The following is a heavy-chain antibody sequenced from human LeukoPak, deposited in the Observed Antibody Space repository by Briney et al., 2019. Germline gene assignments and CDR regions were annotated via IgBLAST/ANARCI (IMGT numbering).Heavy chain of an antibody. J-gene: IGHJ5*02. V-gene: IGHV3-7*01. CDR2: IWPDGSDK. CDR1: GFAFSDYW. Sequence: PGGALRLSCAASGFAFSDYWMAWVRQAPGKGLEWVANIWPDGSDKYHVDSVRGRFTISRDNAQNSMNLQRNSLRAEGSGVYYCGRWGVNAGLDRWGQGTLVIVSS. CDR3: GRWGVNAGLDR. D-gene: IGHD3-10*01.